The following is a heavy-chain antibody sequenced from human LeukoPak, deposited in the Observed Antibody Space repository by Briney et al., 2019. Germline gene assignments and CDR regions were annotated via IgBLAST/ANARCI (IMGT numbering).Heavy chain of an antibody. D-gene: IGHD6-6*01. CDR2: ISSSSSYI. Sequence: PGGSLRLSCAASGFTFRSYSMNWVRQAPGKGLEWVSSISSSSSYIYYADSVKGRFTISRDNAKNSLYLQMNSLRAEDTAVYYCARDNRLDSSSGIGYWGQGTLVTVSS. V-gene: IGHV3-21*01. CDR3: ARDNRLDSSSGIGY. CDR1: GFTFRSYS. J-gene: IGHJ4*02.